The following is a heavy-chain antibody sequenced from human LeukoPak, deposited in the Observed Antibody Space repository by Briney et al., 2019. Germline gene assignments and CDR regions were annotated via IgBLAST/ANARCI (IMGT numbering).Heavy chain of an antibody. V-gene: IGHV3-23*01. Sequence: GGSLRLSCAASGFTFSNYAMSWVRQAPGKGLEWVSAITGSGGSTYYTDSVKGRFTISRDNSKNTLYLQVNSLRAEDTALHYCAKAAAGYWYFDLWGRGTLVTVSS. CDR2: ITGSGGST. D-gene: IGHD6-13*01. J-gene: IGHJ2*01. CDR3: AKAAAGYWYFDL. CDR1: GFTFSNYA.